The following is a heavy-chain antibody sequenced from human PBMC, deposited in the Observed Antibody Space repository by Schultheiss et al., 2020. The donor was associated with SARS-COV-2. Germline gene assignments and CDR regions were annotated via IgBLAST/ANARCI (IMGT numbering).Heavy chain of an antibody. V-gene: IGHV3-23*01. CDR2: ISGSGGST. Sequence: GGSLRLSCAASGFTFSSYAMSWVRQAPGKGLEWVSAISGSGGSTYYADSVKGRFTISRDNSKNTLYLQMNSLRAEDTAVYYCASLRYSGSYHPYFDYWGQGTLVTVSS. CDR3: ASLRYSGSYHPYFDY. J-gene: IGHJ4*02. CDR1: GFTFSSYA. D-gene: IGHD1-26*01.